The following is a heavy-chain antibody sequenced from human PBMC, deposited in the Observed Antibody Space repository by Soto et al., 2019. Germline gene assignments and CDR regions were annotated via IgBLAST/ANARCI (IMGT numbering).Heavy chain of an antibody. CDR2: INHSGST. Sequence: SETLSLTCAVSGYSISNTNWWGWIRQPPGKGLEWIGEINHSGSTNYNPSLKSRVTISVDTSKNQFSLKLSSVTAADTAVYYCAGSGYYHNSGMDVWGQGTTVTVSS. D-gene: IGHD3-22*01. CDR1: GYSISNTNW. J-gene: IGHJ6*02. V-gene: IGHV4-4*02. CDR3: AGSGYYHNSGMDV.